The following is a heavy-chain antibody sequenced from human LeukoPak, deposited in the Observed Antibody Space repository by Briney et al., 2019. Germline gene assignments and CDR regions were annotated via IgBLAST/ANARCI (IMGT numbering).Heavy chain of an antibody. CDR2: FSHRGST. V-gene: IGHV4-34*01. J-gene: IGHJ4*02. D-gene: IGHD3-10*01. Sequence: SETLSLTCAVYGGSLSGYYWSWIRQPPGKGLEWIGEFSHRGSTNYNPSLKGRVTISVDTPKNQFPLKLNSVTAADTAVYYCVTEQLGDDNFDYWGQGTLVTVSS. CDR3: VTEQLGDDNFDY. CDR1: GGSLSGYY.